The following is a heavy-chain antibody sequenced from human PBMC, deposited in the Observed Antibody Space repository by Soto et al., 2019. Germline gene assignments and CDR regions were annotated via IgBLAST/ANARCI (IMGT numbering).Heavy chain of an antibody. J-gene: IGHJ4*02. CDR1: NYSIVNPHY. Sequence: SETLSLTCTVSNYSIVNPHYLVLTRQPPGKGLEWIGSIYHSGSTYYNPSLKSRVTISVDTSKNQFSLKLSSVTAADTAVYYCARNTQWELPLYWGQGTLVTVS. D-gene: IGHD1-26*01. CDR3: ARNTQWELPLY. V-gene: IGHV4-38-2*02. CDR2: IYHSGST.